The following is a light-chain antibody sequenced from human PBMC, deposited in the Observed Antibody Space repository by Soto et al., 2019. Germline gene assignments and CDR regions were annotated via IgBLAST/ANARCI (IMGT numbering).Light chain of an antibody. CDR3: HHYGSSRDT. V-gene: IGKV3-20*01. J-gene: IGKJ2*01. CDR2: GAS. CDR1: QSVTSNY. Sequence: EIVLTQSPGTLSLSPGERATLSCRASQSVTSNYLAWYQQKPGQAPRLLIYGASSRATGIPDRFSGSGSGTDFTLTISRLEPEDFAVYYCHHYGSSRDTFGQGTKLEIK.